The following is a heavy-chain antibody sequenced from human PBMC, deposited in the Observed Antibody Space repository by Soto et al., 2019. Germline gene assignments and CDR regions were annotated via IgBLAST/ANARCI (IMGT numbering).Heavy chain of an antibody. Sequence: ASVKVSCKASGYTFTGYYMHWVRQAPGQGLEWMGWINPNSGGTNYAQKFQGWVTMTRDTSISTAYMELSRLRSDDTAVYYCARLSNTAMGRAFDIWGQGTMVTDSS. CDR3: ARLSNTAMGRAFDI. D-gene: IGHD5-18*01. J-gene: IGHJ3*02. CDR2: INPNSGGT. V-gene: IGHV1-2*04. CDR1: GYTFTGYY.